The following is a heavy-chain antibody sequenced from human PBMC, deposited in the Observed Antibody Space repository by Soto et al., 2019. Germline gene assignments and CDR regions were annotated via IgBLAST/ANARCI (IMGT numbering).Heavy chain of an antibody. J-gene: IGHJ6*02. CDR1: GFTFSNYG. V-gene: IGHV3-33*01. Sequence: PGGSLRLSCAASGFTFSNYGMHWVRQAPGKGLESVAVIWYDGSNKYYADSVTGRFTISRDNSKNTMYLQVNSLRAEDTAVYYCARDYSRYHGMDVWGQGTTVTVSS. CDR2: IWYDGSNK. CDR3: ARDYSRYHGMDV. D-gene: IGHD2-15*01.